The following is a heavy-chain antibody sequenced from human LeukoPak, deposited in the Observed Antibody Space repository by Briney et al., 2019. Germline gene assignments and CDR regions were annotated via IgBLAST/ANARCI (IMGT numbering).Heavy chain of an antibody. CDR1: GGSISSYY. J-gene: IGHJ4*02. Sequence: SETLSLTCTVSGGSISSYYWSWIRQPPGKGLEWIGYIYYSGSTNYNPSLKSRVTISVDTSKNQFSLKLSSVTAADTAVYYCARGGEYFDWLLPNPIYYFDYWGQGILVTVSS. CDR2: IYYSGST. D-gene: IGHD3-9*01. V-gene: IGHV4-59*01. CDR3: ARGGEYFDWLLPNPIYYFDY.